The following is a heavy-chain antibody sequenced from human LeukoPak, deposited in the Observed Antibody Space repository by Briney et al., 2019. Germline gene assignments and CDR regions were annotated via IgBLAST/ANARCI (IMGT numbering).Heavy chain of an antibody. CDR3: SSWHPTTSDY. CDR1: GGSISSSSYY. J-gene: IGHJ4*02. V-gene: IGHV4-39*01. D-gene: IGHD6-13*01. Sequence: SETLSLTCTVSGGSISSSSYYWGWIRQPPGKGLEWIGSIYYSGSTYYNPSLKSRVTISVDTSKNQFSLKLSSVTAADTAVYYCSSWHPTTSDYWGQGTLVTVSS. CDR2: IYYSGST.